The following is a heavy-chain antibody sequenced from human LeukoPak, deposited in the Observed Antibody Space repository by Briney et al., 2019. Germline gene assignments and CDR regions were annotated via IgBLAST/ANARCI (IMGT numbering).Heavy chain of an antibody. D-gene: IGHD3-22*01. J-gene: IGHJ4*02. CDR2: ISGSGGST. CDR3: AKVGYYDSSGYYDY. V-gene: IGHV3-23*01. CDR1: GFTFNNYA. Sequence: GGSLRLSCAASGFTFNNYAMSWVRQAPGRGLDWVSGISGSGGSTYYADSVKGRFTISRDNSKNTLYLQMNSLRAEDTAVYYCAKVGYYDSSGYYDYWGQGTLVTVSS.